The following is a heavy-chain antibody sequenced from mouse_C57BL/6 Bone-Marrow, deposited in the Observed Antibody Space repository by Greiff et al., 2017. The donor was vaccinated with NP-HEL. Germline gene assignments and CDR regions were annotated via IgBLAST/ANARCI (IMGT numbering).Heavy chain of an antibody. Sequence: VQLQQSGAELVRPGASVKLSCTASGFNIQDDYMHWVKQRPEQGLEWIGWIDPENGDTEYASKFQGKATITADTSSNTAYLQLSSLTSEDTAVYYCTHYYGSRGYFDVWGTGTTVTVSS. J-gene: IGHJ1*03. V-gene: IGHV14-4*01. CDR1: GFNIQDDY. D-gene: IGHD1-1*01. CDR2: IDPENGDT. CDR3: THYYGSRGYFDV.